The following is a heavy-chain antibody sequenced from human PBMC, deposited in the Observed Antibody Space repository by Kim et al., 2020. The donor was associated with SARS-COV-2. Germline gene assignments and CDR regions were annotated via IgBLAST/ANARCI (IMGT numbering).Heavy chain of an antibody. V-gene: IGHV4-34*01. CDR3: ARGPRGGVFDY. CDR2: INHSGST. Sequence: SETLSLTCAVYGGSFSGYYWSWIRQPPGKGLEWIGEINHSGSTNYNPSLKSRVTISVDTSKNQFSLKLSSVTAADTAVYYCARGPRGGVFDYWGQGTLSPSPQ. CDR1: GGSFSGYY. J-gene: IGHJ4*02. D-gene: IGHD3-10*01.